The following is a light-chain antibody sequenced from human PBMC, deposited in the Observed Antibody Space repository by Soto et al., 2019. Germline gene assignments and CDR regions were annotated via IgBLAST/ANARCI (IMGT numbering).Light chain of an antibody. V-gene: IGKV1-5*03. J-gene: IGKJ1*01. CDR3: QQYNSYSGT. CDR1: QRISNY. Sequence: DFQMTQSPFSLSASVGDRVTITCRASQRISNYLNWYQQKPGKAPKLLIYKASSLESGVPSRFSGSGSGTEFTLTISSLQPDDFATYYCQQYNSYSGTFGQGTKVDI. CDR2: KAS.